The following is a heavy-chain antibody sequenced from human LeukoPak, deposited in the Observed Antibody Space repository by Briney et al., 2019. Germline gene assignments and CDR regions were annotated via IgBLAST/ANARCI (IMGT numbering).Heavy chain of an antibody. D-gene: IGHD3-10*01. J-gene: IGHJ3*02. CDR3: ARGGSFSGKAFDI. Sequence: SETLSLTCTVSGGSVSSYYWSWIRQPPGKGLEWIGYIYYSGNTNYNPSLKSRVTTSIDTSKNQFSLNLNSVTAADTAVCYCARGGSFSGKAFDIWGQGTMVTVSS. V-gene: IGHV4-59*02. CDR2: IYYSGNT. CDR1: GGSVSSYY.